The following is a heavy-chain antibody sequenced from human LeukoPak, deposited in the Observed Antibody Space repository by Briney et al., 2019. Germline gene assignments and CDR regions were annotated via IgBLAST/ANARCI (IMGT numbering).Heavy chain of an antibody. J-gene: IGHJ4*02. Sequence: GGSLRLSCAASGFTFTYYNMNWVRQAPGKGLEWVSSISSNSNYIYYAESVKGRFTISRDISKNTLYLQMNSLRAEDTAVYYCATTRGYSYGLVDYWGQGIPVTVSS. D-gene: IGHD5-18*01. V-gene: IGHV3-21*04. CDR1: GFTFTYYN. CDR3: ATTRGYSYGLVDY. CDR2: ISSNSNYI.